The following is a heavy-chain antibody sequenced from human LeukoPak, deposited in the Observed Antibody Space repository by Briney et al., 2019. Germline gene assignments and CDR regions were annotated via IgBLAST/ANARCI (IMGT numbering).Heavy chain of an antibody. Sequence: KPSETLSLTCAVSGYSISSGYYWGWIRQPPGKGLEWIGSIYHSGNTYYNPSLNSRVTISVDTSKNQFSLKLSSVTAADTAVYYCAREGRYCSFTNCYPPAFDIWGQGTMVTVSS. CDR3: AREGRYCSFTNCYPPAFDI. CDR2: IYHSGNT. CDR1: GYSISSGYY. D-gene: IGHD2-2*01. V-gene: IGHV4-38-2*02. J-gene: IGHJ3*02.